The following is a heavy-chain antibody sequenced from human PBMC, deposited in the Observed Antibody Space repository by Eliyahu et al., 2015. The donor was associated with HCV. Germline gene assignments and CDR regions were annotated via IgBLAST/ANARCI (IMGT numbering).Heavy chain of an antibody. J-gene: IGHJ5*02. CDR3: ARDVGWAPGGP. Sequence: QVQVVQSGAEVXKPGASVKVSCKASGYTLPHQLLYGYYMHWVRQALGQGLEWVGIITPSGDRTTYAQKFQGRVTMTRDTSTSTVYMELRSLRSEDTAVYYCARDVGWAPGGPWGQGTLVTVSS. CDR1: GYTLPHQLLYGYY. D-gene: IGHD6-19*01. V-gene: IGHV1-46*01. CDR2: ITPSGDRT.